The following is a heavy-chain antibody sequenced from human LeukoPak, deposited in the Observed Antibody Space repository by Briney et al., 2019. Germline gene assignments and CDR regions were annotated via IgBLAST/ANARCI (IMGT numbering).Heavy chain of an antibody. CDR1: GGSISSSSYY. D-gene: IGHD4-17*01. CDR2: IYYSGST. V-gene: IGHV4-39*07. J-gene: IGHJ6*03. Sequence: SETLSLTCTVSGGSISSSSYYWGWIRQPPGKGLEWIGSIYYSGSTYYNPSLKSRVTISVDTSKNQFSLKLSSVTAADTAVYYCARVMGDYVSFYYYYYMDVWGKGTTVTISS. CDR3: ARVMGDYVSFYYYYYMDV.